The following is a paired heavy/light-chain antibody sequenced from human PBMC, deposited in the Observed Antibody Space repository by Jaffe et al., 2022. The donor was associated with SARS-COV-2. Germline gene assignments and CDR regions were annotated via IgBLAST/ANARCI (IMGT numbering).Light chain of an antibody. Sequence: QSVLTQPPSVSGAPGQRLTISCSGSSSNIGADFDVHWYQQLPGTAPKLLIHGNNNRPSGVPDRFSGSQSGTSASLAITGLQAEDEADYYCQSYDSSLSGWLFGGGTKLTVL. J-gene: IGLJ3*02. CDR3: QSYDSSLSGWL. CDR2: GNN. CDR1: SSNIGADFD. V-gene: IGLV1-40*01.
Heavy chain of an antibody. CDR3: ARSDGNYQVPIYYYYMDV. D-gene: IGHD2-2*01. V-gene: IGHV1-3*01. CDR2: INPANGNT. Sequence: QVQLVQSGTEVKKPGASVKVACKTSGYSFTTHALHWVRQAPGQRLEWVGWINPANGNTKYSQKFQGRVTITRDPSASTAYMELSGLRSEDTAVYYCARSDGNYQVPIYYYYMDVWGKGTTVTVSS. J-gene: IGHJ6*03. CDR1: GYSFTTHA.